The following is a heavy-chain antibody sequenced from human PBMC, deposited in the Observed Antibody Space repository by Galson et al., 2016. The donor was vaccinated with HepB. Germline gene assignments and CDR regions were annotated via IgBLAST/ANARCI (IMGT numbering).Heavy chain of an antibody. D-gene: IGHD1-1*01. Sequence: QSGAEVTKPGESLKISCKTSGFSFATHWIDWVRQMPGKGLEWMGIIYAGDSETRYSPPFQGQVTISVDKSTAVAYLQWNSLKASDSAMYYCARQRRNYGMDVWGQGTTVTVSS. CDR2: IYAGDSET. J-gene: IGHJ6*02. V-gene: IGHV5-51*01. CDR3: ARQRRNYGMDV. CDR1: GFSFATHW.